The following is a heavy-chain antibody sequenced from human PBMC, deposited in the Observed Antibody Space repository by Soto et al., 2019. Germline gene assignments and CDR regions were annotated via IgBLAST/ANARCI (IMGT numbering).Heavy chain of an antibody. J-gene: IGHJ4*02. D-gene: IGHD3-10*01. V-gene: IGHV1-24*01. CDR2: FDPEDGET. CDR1: GYTLTELS. Sequence: ASVKVSCKVSGYTLTELSMHWVLQAPGKGLEWMGGFDPEDGETIYAQKFQGRVTMTEDTSTDTAYMELSSLRSEDTAVYYCATITTMVRGVIRNLLFDYWGQGTLVTVSS. CDR3: ATITTMVRGVIRNLLFDY.